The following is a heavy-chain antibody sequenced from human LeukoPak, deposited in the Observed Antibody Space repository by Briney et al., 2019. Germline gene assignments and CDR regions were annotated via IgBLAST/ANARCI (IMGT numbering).Heavy chain of an antibody. Sequence: PSETLSLTCTVSGVSISSSSYYWGWIRQPPGKGLVWIGSIYCSGSTYYNPSLKSRVTISVDTSKNQFSLKLSSVTAADTAVYYCARESDTAMVTDYYYYGMDVWGQGTTVTVSS. V-gene: IGHV4-39*01. CDR1: GVSISSSSYY. CDR3: ARESDTAMVTDYYYYGMDV. CDR2: IYCSGST. D-gene: IGHD5-18*01. J-gene: IGHJ6*02.